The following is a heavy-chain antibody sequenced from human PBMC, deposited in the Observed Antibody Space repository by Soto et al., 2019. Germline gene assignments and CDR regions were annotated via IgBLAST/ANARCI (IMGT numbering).Heavy chain of an antibody. J-gene: IGHJ4*02. Sequence: QVQLVESGGGVVQPGRSLRLSCAASGFTFSSYGMHWVRQAPGKGLEWVAVIWYDGSNKYYADSVKGRFTISRDNSKNTVYLQMNSLRAEDSAVYYCASVYQLRSEYYFDYWGQGTLVTVSS. CDR3: ASVYQLRSEYYFDY. V-gene: IGHV3-33*01. D-gene: IGHD2-2*01. CDR1: GFTFSSYG. CDR2: IWYDGSNK.